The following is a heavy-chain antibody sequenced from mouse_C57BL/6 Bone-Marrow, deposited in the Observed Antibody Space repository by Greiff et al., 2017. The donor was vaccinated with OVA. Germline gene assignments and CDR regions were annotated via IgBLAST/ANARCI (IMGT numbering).Heavy chain of an antibody. J-gene: IGHJ4*01. V-gene: IGHV1-61*01. CDR1: GYTFTSYC. CDR3: ARMQLLVFYYAMDY. CDR2: IYPADSET. Sequence: QVQLQQPGAELVRPGSSVKLSCKASGYTFTSYCMDWVKQRPGQGLEWIGNIYPADSETNYNQNFKDKATFTVDKSSSTAYMQLSSLTSEDTAVYYCARMQLLVFYYAMDYWGQGTSVTVSS. D-gene: IGHD1-1*01.